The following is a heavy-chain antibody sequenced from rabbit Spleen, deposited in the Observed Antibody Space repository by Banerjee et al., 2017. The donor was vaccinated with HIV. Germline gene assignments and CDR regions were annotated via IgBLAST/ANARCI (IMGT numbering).Heavy chain of an antibody. Sequence: QEQLVESGGGLVKPEGSLKLSCTASGFSFSNKAVMCWVRQAPGKGLQWIACINAVTGKAVYASWAKGRFTFSKTSSTTVTLQMTSLTAADTATYFCARGSATMTMMITGFFFNLWGPGTLVTVS. CDR1: GFSFSNKAV. V-gene: IGHV1S45*01. CDR2: INAVTGKA. CDR3: ARGSATMTMMITGFFFNL. D-gene: IGHD2-1*01. J-gene: IGHJ4*01.